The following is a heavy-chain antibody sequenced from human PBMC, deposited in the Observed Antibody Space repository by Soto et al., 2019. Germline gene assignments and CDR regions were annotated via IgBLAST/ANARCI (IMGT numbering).Heavy chain of an antibody. CDR1: GFTFSIST. V-gene: IGHV3-21*01. D-gene: IGHD6-13*01. CDR2: ISSGSTYF. J-gene: IGHJ4*02. Sequence: EVQLVESGGGLVKSGGSLTLSGAASGFTFSISTMIWVRQAPGKRLEWVSSISSGSTYFYYADSVKGRFSISRDNAKRSLFLQMNSLRVEDTAVYYCARGDGTGLHSSGWSPRFWGQGTLVTVSS. CDR3: ARGDGTGLHSSGWSPRF.